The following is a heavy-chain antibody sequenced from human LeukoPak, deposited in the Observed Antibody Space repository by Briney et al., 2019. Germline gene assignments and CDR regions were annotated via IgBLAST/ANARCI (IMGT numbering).Heavy chain of an antibody. CDR3: ARDDSRSWDYNWFDP. V-gene: IGHV7-4-1*02. CDR2: INTNTGKS. Sequence: ASVKVSCKASGYIFTSYAMNWVRQAPGQGLEWMGWINTNTGKSMYAQGFTGRFVFSLDTSVSTAYLQISSLKVEDTAIYYCARDDSRSWDYNWFDPWGQGTLVTVSS. D-gene: IGHD6-13*01. J-gene: IGHJ5*02. CDR1: GYIFTSYA.